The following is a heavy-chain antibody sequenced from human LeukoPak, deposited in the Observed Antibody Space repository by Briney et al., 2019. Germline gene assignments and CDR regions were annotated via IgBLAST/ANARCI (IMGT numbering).Heavy chain of an antibody. V-gene: IGHV3-30*02. Sequence: GGSLRLSCAASGFTFSSYGMHWVRQAPGKGLEWVAFIRYDGSGKYYADSVKGRFTISRDNSKNTLYLQMNSLRAEDTAVYYCARDSDYYDSTDYYMDVWGKGTTVTISS. D-gene: IGHD3-22*01. CDR2: IRYDGSGK. CDR1: GFTFSSYG. CDR3: ARDSDYYDSTDYYMDV. J-gene: IGHJ6*03.